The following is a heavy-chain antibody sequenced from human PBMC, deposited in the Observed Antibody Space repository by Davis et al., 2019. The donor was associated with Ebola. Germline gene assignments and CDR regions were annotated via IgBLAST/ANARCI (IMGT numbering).Heavy chain of an antibody. V-gene: IGHV3-74*01. CDR2: INRDGSST. CDR3: AKDTSNIWFDI. CDR1: GFTFSSYW. D-gene: IGHD1-26*01. J-gene: IGHJ3*02. Sequence: GESLKISCAASGFTFSSYWMYWVRQAPGKGLVWVSRINRDGSSTSYADSVKGRFTISRDNAKNTLYLQMNGLRVEDTAIYYCAKDTSNIWFDIWGQGTNVTVSS.